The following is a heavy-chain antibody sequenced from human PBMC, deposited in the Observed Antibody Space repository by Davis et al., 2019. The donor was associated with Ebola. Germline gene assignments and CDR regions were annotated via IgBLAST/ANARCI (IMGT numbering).Heavy chain of an antibody. Sequence: AASVKVSCKASGYTFTSYYMHWVRQAPGQGLEWMGIINPSGGSTSYAQKFQGRVTMTRDTSTSTAYMELRSLRSDDTAVYYCARDDIVGATCYWGQGTLVTVSS. CDR1: GYTFTSYY. J-gene: IGHJ4*02. CDR3: ARDDIVGATCY. CDR2: INPSGGST. V-gene: IGHV1-46*01. D-gene: IGHD1-26*01.